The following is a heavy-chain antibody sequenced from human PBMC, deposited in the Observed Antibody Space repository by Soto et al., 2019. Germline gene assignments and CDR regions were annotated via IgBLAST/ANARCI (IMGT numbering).Heavy chain of an antibody. CDR1: GGSISSSNW. J-gene: IGHJ4*02. D-gene: IGHD3-22*01. CDR3: AGTYYYDSSGYYSFDY. V-gene: IGHV4-4*02. Sequence: SETLSLTCAVSGGSISSSNWLSWVRQPPGKGLEWIGEIYHSGSTNYNPSLKSRVTISVDKSKNQFSLKLSSVTAADTAVYYCAGTYYYDSSGYYSFDYWVQGTLVTVSS. CDR2: IYHSGST.